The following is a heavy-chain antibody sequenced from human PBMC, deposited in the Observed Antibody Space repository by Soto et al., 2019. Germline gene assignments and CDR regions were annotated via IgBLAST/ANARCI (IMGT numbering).Heavy chain of an antibody. CDR3: AKDPGVVAIHYFDY. V-gene: IGHV3-73*01. D-gene: IGHD5-12*01. J-gene: IGHJ4*02. Sequence: GGSLRLSCAASGFTFSDSAMHWVRQASGKGLEWVGRIRNKGNNYATAYTASVKGRFTISRDDSKNTVYLHMNSLKAEDTAVYYCAKDPGVVAIHYFDYWGQGTLVTVSS. CDR1: GFTFSDSA. CDR2: IRNKGNNYAT.